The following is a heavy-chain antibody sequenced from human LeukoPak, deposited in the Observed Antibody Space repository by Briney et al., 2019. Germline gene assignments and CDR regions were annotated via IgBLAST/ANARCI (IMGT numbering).Heavy chain of an antibody. CDR2: INHSGST. D-gene: IGHD6-13*01. J-gene: IGHJ6*03. CDR1: GGSFSGYY. V-gene: IGHV4-34*01. CDR3: ARGDSSRSAYYYYMDV. Sequence: NPSETLSLTCAVYGGSFSGYYWNWIRQPPGKGLEWIGEINHSGSTNYNPSLKSRVTISVDTSKNQFSLKLSSVTAADTAVYYCARGDSSRSAYYYYMDVWGKGTTVTVSS.